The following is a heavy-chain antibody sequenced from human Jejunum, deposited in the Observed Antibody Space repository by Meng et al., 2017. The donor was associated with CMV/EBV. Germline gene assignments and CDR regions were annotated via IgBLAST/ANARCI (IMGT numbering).Heavy chain of an antibody. V-gene: IGHV3-15*01. Sequence: GFAFINAWMTWIRQAPGKGLEWVGHIKSKSDGGTTDYAAPVKGRFTISRDNSKNTLYLQVNSLRPEDTGVYYCARGTGSGSWLIDSWGQGTLVTVSS. J-gene: IGHJ4*02. CDR2: IKSKSDGGTT. CDR3: ARGTGSGSWLIDS. CDR1: GFAFINAW. D-gene: IGHD6-13*01.